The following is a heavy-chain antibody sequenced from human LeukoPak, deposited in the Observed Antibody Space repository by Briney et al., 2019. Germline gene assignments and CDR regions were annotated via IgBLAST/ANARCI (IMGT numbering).Heavy chain of an antibody. CDR1: GFTFSSYG. J-gene: IGHJ4*02. V-gene: IGHV3-30*03. CDR3: AIIPRAAAGPSARSPFHY. D-gene: IGHD6-13*01. Sequence: GGSLRLSCAASGFTFSSYGIHWVRQAPDKGLEWVAVVSSNGDTTYYADSVKGRFTISRDNSKNTLYVQMNTLRAEDTAVYYCAIIPRAAAGPSARSPFHYWGQGALVTVSS. CDR2: VSSNGDTT.